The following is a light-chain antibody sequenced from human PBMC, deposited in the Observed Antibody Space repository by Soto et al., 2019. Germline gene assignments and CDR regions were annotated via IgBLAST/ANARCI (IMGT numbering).Light chain of an antibody. CDR1: SSNIGSNY. Sequence: QSVLTQPPSASGTPGQRVTLSCSGSSSNIGSNYVYWYQQLPGTAPKLLIYRNNQRPSGVPDRFSGSKSGTSASLAISGLRSEDEADYYCAAWDDSLSGPHVVFGGGTKVTVL. CDR3: AAWDDSLSGPHVV. J-gene: IGLJ2*01. V-gene: IGLV1-47*01. CDR2: RNN.